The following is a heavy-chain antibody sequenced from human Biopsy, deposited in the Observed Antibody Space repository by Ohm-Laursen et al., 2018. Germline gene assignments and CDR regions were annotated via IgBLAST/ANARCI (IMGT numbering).Heavy chain of an antibody. CDR1: GGSIISYY. J-gene: IGHJ4*02. D-gene: IGHD1-26*01. V-gene: IGHV4-59*01. Sequence: GTLSLTCIVSGGSIISYYWTWIRQTPGKGLEWIGHVYNGGITNYNPSLKSRVTISKDTSKNQFSLQLSSVTAADTAVYYCALGGGSYVNFDYWGQGTLVTVSS. CDR2: VYNGGIT. CDR3: ALGGGSYVNFDY.